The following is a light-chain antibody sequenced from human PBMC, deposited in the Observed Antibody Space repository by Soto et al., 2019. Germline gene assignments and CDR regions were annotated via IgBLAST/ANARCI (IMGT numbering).Light chain of an antibody. CDR2: EVS. CDR1: QSLLHITGETF. J-gene: IGKJ5*01. CDR3: MQSTQLPPT. Sequence: DVVMTQTPLSLSVARGQTASISCKSSQSLLHITGETFLFWYLQKPGQSPQLLIYEVSTRVSGVPDRFSGSGSGTDFTLEISRVETDDVGIYYCMQSTQLPPTFGQGTRLEIK. V-gene: IGKV2D-29*02.